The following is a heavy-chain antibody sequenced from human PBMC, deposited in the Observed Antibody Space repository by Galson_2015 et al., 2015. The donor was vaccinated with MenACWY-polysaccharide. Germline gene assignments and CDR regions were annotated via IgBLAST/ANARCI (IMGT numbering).Heavy chain of an antibody. CDR2: MNPNSGNT. CDR3: ARGRRDTAVAAPAAVLLDY. J-gene: IGHJ4*02. CDR1: GYTFSSYD. D-gene: IGHD6-19*01. Sequence: SVKVSRKASGYTFSSYDINWVRQATGQRLEWMGWMNPNSGNTGYAQKFQGRVTMTRNTSISTAYMELSSLTSEDTAVYYCARGRRDTAVAAPAAVLLDYWGQGILVTVSS. V-gene: IGHV1-8*01.